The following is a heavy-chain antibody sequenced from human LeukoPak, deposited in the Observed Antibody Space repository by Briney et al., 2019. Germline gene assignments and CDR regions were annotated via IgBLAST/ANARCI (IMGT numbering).Heavy chain of an antibody. CDR2: ITGKAYGGTT. CDR3: TRGSDYSNYLFAF. D-gene: IGHD4-11*01. J-gene: IGHJ4*02. Sequence: GGSLRLSCTASGLTFGEYTISWVRQAPGRGLEWVNFITGKAYGGTTEYAASVKGRFTISRDDSKSIAYLQMNSLKTEDTVVYYCTRGSDYSNYLFAFWGQGTLVTVSS. V-gene: IGHV3-49*04. CDR1: GLTFGEYT.